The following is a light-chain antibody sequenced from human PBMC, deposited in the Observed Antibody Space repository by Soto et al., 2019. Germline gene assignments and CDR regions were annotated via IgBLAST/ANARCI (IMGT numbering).Light chain of an antibody. CDR3: QQYNDWPRT. CDR2: GAS. CDR1: QSVRSH. J-gene: IGKJ4*01. V-gene: IGKV3-15*01. Sequence: EVVMTQSPATLSVSPGERATLSCRASQSVRSHLAWYQQKPGQAPILLIFGASTRATGVPARFSGSESGTEFTLTISSLQSEDVAVYFCQQYNDWPRTFGGGTKVEIK.